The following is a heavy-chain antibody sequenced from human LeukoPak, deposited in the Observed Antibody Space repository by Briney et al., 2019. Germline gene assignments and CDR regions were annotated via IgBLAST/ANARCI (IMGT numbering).Heavy chain of an antibody. Sequence: PSETLSLTCAVYGGSFSGYYWSWIRQPPGKGLEWIGEINHSGSTNYNPSLKSRVTISVDTSKNQFSLKLSSVTAADTAVYYCARGRNWNTYYFDYWGQGILVTVSS. CDR3: ARGRNWNTYYFDY. V-gene: IGHV4-34*01. CDR2: INHSGST. CDR1: GGSFSGYY. D-gene: IGHD1/OR15-1a*01. J-gene: IGHJ4*02.